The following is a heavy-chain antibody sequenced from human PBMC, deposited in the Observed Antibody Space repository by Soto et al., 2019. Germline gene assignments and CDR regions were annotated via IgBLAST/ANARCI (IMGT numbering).Heavy chain of an antibody. J-gene: IGHJ6*02. CDR2: ISYDESNK. CDR3: AKAIVGATPHYYGMDV. Sequence: QVQLGESGGGVVQPRRALRLSCAASGFTFSSYGMHWVRQAPGKTLECVAVISYDESNKYYADSVKGRFTISRDNSKNELYLQMDSLRSEDMAVYYCAKAIVGATPHYYGMDVWGQGTTVTVSS. V-gene: IGHV3-30*18. CDR1: GFTFSSYG. D-gene: IGHD1-26*01.